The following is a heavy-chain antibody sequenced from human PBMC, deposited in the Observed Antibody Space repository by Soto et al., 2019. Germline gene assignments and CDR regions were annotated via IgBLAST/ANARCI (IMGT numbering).Heavy chain of an antibody. Sequence: EVQLLESGGSLVQPGGSVRLSCAASGFTFNNYAMTWVRQAPGKGLEWVSAISGGGDTTSYADSVKGRFTVSRDGSKNTLYLQMSSLRAEDTALYYCAKGRGGSGSLTPRVDFWGQGTLVTVSS. V-gene: IGHV3-23*01. D-gene: IGHD3-10*01. CDR3: AKGRGGSGSLTPRVDF. CDR2: ISGGGDTT. J-gene: IGHJ4*02. CDR1: GFTFNNYA.